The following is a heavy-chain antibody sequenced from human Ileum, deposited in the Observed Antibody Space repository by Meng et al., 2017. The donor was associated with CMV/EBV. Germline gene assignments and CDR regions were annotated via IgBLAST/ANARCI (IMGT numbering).Heavy chain of an antibody. CDR2: VNTRGRT. V-gene: IGHV4-34*02. CDR1: GRLLNGFF. Sequence: QVKLKQWGALPLTPSETLSLSCAGSGRLLNGFFCRWLRKPPGRGLEWIGEVNTRGRTNYNPSLKSRLTISIDTSKRQLSLMVTSVTAADSAIYYCASGRLQFTPSALQHWGPGTLVTVSS. D-gene: IGHD5-24*01. CDR3: ASGRLQFTPSALQH. J-gene: IGHJ1*01.